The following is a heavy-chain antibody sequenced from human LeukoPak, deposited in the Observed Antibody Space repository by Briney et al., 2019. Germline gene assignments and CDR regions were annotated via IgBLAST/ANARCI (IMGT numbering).Heavy chain of an antibody. V-gene: IGHV1-18*01. CDR1: GYTFTSYG. CDR3: ARDKALATSAIPFDY. J-gene: IGHJ4*02. D-gene: IGHD2-15*01. Sequence: ASVKVSCKASGYTFTSYGISWVRQAPGQGLEWMGWISAYNGNTNYAQKLQGRVTMTTDTSTSTAYMELRSLRSDDPAVYYCARDKALATSAIPFDYGAQGTLVTVSS. CDR2: ISAYNGNT.